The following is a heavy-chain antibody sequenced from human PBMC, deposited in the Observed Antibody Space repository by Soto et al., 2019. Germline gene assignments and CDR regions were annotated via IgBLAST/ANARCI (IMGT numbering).Heavy chain of an antibody. J-gene: IGHJ4*02. Sequence: SRRLSWAAAEFTVGSDSINWVRQAPGKGLEWVSSISSRSSYIYSAASVKGRFTISRDNAKNSLYLQMTSPRAEDTAVYYCAREDYSNFDYWGQGTLVTVSS. V-gene: IGHV3-21*01. CDR1: EFTVGSDS. CDR3: AREDYSNFDY. D-gene: IGHD4-4*01. CDR2: ISSRSSYI.